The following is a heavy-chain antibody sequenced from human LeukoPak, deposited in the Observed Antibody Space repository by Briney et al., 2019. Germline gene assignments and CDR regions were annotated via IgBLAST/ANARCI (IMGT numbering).Heavy chain of an antibody. CDR2: IIPILGIA. J-gene: IGHJ4*02. Sequence: SVKVSCKASGGTFSSYTISWVRQAPGQGLEWMGRIIPILGIANYAQKFQGRVTITADKSTSTAYTELSSLRSEDTAVYYCARGIDSSGVDYWGQGTLVTVSS. CDR1: GGTFSSYT. D-gene: IGHD6-19*01. CDR3: ARGIDSSGVDY. V-gene: IGHV1-69*02.